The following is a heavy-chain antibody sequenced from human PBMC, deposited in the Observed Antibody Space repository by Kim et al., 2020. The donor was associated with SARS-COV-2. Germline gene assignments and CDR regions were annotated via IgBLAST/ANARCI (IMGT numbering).Heavy chain of an antibody. V-gene: IGHV3-33*01. D-gene: IGHD6-13*01. CDR3: ARGVAAASHPIGWFDP. CDR1: GFTFSSYG. J-gene: IGHJ5*02. CDR2: IWYDGSNK. Sequence: GGSLRLSCAASGFTFSSYGMHWVRQAPGKGLEWVAVIWYDGSNKYYADSVKGRFTISRDNSKNTLYLQMNSLRAEDTAVYYCARGVAAASHPIGWFDPWGQGTLVTVSS.